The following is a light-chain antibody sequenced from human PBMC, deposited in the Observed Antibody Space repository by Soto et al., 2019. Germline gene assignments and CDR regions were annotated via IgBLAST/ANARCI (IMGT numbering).Light chain of an antibody. CDR3: QQYNNWPLT. J-gene: IGKJ4*01. V-gene: IGKV3D-15*01. Sequence: EIVMTQPPATLSVSPGERATLSCSASQSVSSNLAWYQQKPGQAPRLLIYGASTRATGIPARFSGSGSGTEFTLTISSLQSEDFAVYYCQQYNNWPLTFGGGTKVDNK. CDR1: QSVSSN. CDR2: GAS.